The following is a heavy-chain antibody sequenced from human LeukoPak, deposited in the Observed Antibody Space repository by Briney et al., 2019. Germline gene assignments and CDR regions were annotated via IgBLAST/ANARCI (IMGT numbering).Heavy chain of an antibody. J-gene: IGHJ4*02. CDR3: AKDSLPQNWNYAFDY. D-gene: IGHD1-7*01. Sequence: PGGSLRLSCAASGFTFSSYGMSWVRQAPGKGLEWVSAISGSGGSTYYADSVKGRFTISRDNSKNTLYLQMNSLRAEDTAVYYCAKDSLPQNWNYAFDYWGQGTLVTVSS. V-gene: IGHV3-23*01. CDR1: GFTFSSYG. CDR2: ISGSGGST.